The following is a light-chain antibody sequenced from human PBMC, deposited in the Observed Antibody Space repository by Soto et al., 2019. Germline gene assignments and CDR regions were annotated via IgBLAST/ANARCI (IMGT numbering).Light chain of an antibody. V-gene: IGLV1-44*01. CDR3: SSYTTSSTVV. Sequence: QSVLTQPPSASGTPGQRVTISCSGSSANIGSNTVYWYQQLPGTAPKLLIYSNNQRPSGVPDRFSGSKSGTSGSLAISGLQAEDEADYYCSSYTTSSTVVFGGGTKLTVL. CDR2: SNN. J-gene: IGLJ2*01. CDR1: SANIGSNT.